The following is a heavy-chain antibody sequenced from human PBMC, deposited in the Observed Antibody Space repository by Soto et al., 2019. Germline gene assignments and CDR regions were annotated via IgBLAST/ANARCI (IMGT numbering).Heavy chain of an antibody. CDR2: ISSSSSYI. V-gene: IGHV3-21*01. CDR3: ARDQSVFAGEGYGDYGIDY. D-gene: IGHD4-17*01. CDR1: GFTFSSYS. Sequence: GGSLRLSCAASGFTFSSYSMNWVRQAPGKGLEWVSSISSSSSYIYYADSVKGRFTISRDNAKNSLYLQMNSLRAEDTAVYYCARDQSVFAGEGYGDYGIDYWGQGTLVTVSS. J-gene: IGHJ4*02.